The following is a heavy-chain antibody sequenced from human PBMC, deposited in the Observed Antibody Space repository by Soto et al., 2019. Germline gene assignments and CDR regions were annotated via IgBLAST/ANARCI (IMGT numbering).Heavy chain of an antibody. CDR2: ISGSGGSGGGT. D-gene: IGHD3-22*01. J-gene: IGHJ4*02. Sequence: GGSLRLSCAASGFTFATAWINWVRQAPGKGLEWVSTISGSGGSGGGTYYADSVKGRFTISRDDSKNTLYLQMNSLRVEDTAVYYCAKDAYSRGYQPLDNWGQGTLVTVSS. V-gene: IGHV3-23*01. CDR1: GFTFATAW. CDR3: AKDAYSRGYQPLDN.